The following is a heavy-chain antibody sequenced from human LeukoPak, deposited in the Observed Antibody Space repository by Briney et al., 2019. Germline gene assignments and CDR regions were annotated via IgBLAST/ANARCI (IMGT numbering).Heavy chain of an antibody. CDR2: IRSKANSYAT. CDR3: ARWFSSSWYVWTSSGFDP. CDR1: GFTFSGSA. Sequence: GGSLRLSCAASGFTFSGSAMHWVRQASGKGLEWVGRIRSKANSYATAYAASVKGRFTISRDNSKNTLYLQMNSLRAEDTAVYYCARWFSSSWYVWTSSGFDPWGQGTLVTVSS. D-gene: IGHD6-13*01. J-gene: IGHJ5*02. V-gene: IGHV3-73*01.